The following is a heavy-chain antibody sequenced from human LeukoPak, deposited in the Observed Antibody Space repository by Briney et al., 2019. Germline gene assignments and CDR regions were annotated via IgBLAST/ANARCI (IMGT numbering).Heavy chain of an antibody. V-gene: IGHV3-53*01. CDR2: IYSGGST. Sequence: GGSLGLSCAASGFTVSSNYMSWVRQAPGKGLEWVSVIYSGGSTYYADSVKGRFTISRDNSKNTLYLQMNSLRAEDTAVYYCASLHWLVVYWGQGTLVTVSS. CDR1: GFTVSSNY. CDR3: ASLHWLVVY. J-gene: IGHJ4*02. D-gene: IGHD6-19*01.